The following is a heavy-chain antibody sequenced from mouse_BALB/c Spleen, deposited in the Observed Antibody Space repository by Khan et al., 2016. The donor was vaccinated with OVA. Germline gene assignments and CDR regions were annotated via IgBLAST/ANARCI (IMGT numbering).Heavy chain of an antibody. V-gene: IGHV9-3-1*01. CDR2: INTYTGEP. CDR3: ARPPYFSYTLDY. CDR1: GYTFTNYG. D-gene: IGHD2-10*01. Sequence: QIQLVQSGPELKKPGETVKISCKASGYTFTNYGMNWVKQSPGKALQWMGWINTYTGEPTYADDFKGRFAFSLETSATTAYLQINNLKNEDTATYCCARPPYFSYTLDYWGQGTSVTVSS. J-gene: IGHJ4*01.